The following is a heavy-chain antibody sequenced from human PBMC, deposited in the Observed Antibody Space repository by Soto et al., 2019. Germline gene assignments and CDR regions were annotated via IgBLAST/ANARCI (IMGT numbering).Heavy chain of an antibody. V-gene: IGHV3-48*01. CDR3: ARNPVSKWAYYYYMDV. J-gene: IGHJ6*03. CDR1: GFTFSSYS. Sequence: GGSLRLSCAASGFTFSSYSMNWVRQAPGKGLEWVSYISSSSSTIYYADSVKGRFTISRDNAKNSLYLQMNSLRAEDTAVYYCARNPVSKWAYYYYMDVWGKGTTVTVSS. D-gene: IGHD1-26*01. CDR2: ISSSSSTI.